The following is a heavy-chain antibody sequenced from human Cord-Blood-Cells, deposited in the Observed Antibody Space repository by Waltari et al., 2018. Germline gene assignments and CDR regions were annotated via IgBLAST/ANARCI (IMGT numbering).Heavy chain of an antibody. D-gene: IGHD1-20*01. V-gene: IGHV3-7*01. Sequence: EVQLVESGGGLVQPGGSLRLSCAASGFTFSSYWMSWVRQAPGKGLEWVDNKKQDGSEKYYVDSVKGRFTSSRDNAKNSLYLQMNSLRAEDTAVYYCWGNWNYFDYWGQGTLVTVSS. CDR1: GFTFSSYW. CDR2: KKQDGSEK. CDR3: WGNWNYFDY. J-gene: IGHJ4*02.